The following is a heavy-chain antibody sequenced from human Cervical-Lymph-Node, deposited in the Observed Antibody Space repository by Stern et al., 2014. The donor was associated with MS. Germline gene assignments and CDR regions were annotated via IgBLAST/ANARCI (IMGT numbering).Heavy chain of an antibody. V-gene: IGHV4-61*02. Sequence: QVQLQESGPGLVRPSQTLSLSCTVSGDSISSGAYYWSWIRQPAGKGLEXIGRVYTSGSTNYTPPLKSRPSMSVDTSKTQFSLRLRSVTAADTAVYYCARGYGVTRMADFDPWGQGILVTVSS. CDR1: GDSISSGAYY. CDR2: VYTSGST. D-gene: IGHD2-21*02. J-gene: IGHJ5*02. CDR3: ARGYGVTRMADFDP.